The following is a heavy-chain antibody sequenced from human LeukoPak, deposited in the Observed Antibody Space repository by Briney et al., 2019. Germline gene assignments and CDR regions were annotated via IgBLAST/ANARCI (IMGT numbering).Heavy chain of an antibody. Sequence: SETLSLTCTVSGGSISSYYWSWIRQPPGKGLEWIGYIYYSGSTNYSPSLKSRVTISVDTSKNQFSLKLSSVTAADTAVYYCASLPVGAAAGSRPFDYWGQGTLVTVSS. J-gene: IGHJ4*02. CDR2: IYYSGST. CDR3: ASLPVGAAAGSRPFDY. D-gene: IGHD6-13*01. V-gene: IGHV4-59*08. CDR1: GGSISSYY.